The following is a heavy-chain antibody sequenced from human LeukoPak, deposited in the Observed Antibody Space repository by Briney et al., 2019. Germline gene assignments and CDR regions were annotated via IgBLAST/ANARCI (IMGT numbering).Heavy chain of an antibody. V-gene: IGHV3-9*01. J-gene: IGHJ6*02. D-gene: IGHD1-26*01. Sequence: GGSLRLSCAASGFTFDGYAMHWVRQAPGKGLEWVSGISWNGASIGYADSVKGRFTISRDNARDSLYLQMNSLRAEDTAFYYCAKAASGSYYYYYAMDVWGLGTTVTVSS. CDR3: AKAASGSYYYYYAMDV. CDR1: GFTFDGYA. CDR2: ISWNGASI.